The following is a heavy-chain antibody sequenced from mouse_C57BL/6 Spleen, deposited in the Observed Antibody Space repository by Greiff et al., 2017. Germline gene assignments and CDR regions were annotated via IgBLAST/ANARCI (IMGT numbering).Heavy chain of an antibody. CDR1: GYTFTSYW. CDR2: IYPGNSDT. D-gene: IGHD2-5*01. J-gene: IGHJ4*01. V-gene: IGHV1-5*01. CDR3: TMAYYSNYGGAMDY. Sequence: VQLQQSGTVLARPGASVKMSCKTSGYTFTSYWMHWVKQRPGQGLEWIGAIYPGNSDTSYNQKFKGKAKLTAVTSASTAYMELSSLTNEDSAVDYCTMAYYSNYGGAMDYWGQGTSVTVSS.